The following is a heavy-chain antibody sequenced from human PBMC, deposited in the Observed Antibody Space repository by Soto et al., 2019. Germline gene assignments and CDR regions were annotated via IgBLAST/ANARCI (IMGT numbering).Heavy chain of an antibody. J-gene: IGHJ4*02. Sequence: ASVKVPCKASGGTFSSYAISWVRQAPGQGLEWMGGIIPIFGTANYAQKFQGRVTITADESTSTAYMELSSLRSEDTAVYYCARDYYGSGSRTQSDYWGQGTLVTVSS. CDR3: ARDYYGSGSRTQSDY. V-gene: IGHV1-69*13. D-gene: IGHD3-10*01. CDR1: GGTFSSYA. CDR2: IIPIFGTA.